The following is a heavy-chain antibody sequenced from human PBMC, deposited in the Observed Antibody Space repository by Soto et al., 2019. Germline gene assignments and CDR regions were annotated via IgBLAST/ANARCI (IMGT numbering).Heavy chain of an antibody. J-gene: IGHJ4*02. CDR3: EAEEKWLADHFDY. Sequence: PVGSLRLSCAASGFTFSIYTMHWVRQAPGNGLEWVSVISYDGDSIFYTDSVKGRFTISRDNSKNKLYLQMNSLRAEDKAVYYCEAEEKWLADHFDYWGQRTLVTVSS. V-gene: IGHV3-30-3*01. D-gene: IGHD6-19*01. CDR1: GFTFSIYT. CDR2: ISYDGDSI.